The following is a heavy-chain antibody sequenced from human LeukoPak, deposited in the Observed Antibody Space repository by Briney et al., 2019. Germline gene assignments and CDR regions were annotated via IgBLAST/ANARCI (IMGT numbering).Heavy chain of an antibody. V-gene: IGHV3-21*04. J-gene: IGHJ1*01. CDR1: GFTFSSYS. CDR2: ISSSSSYI. CDR3: AKAHDDWNYVYFRH. Sequence: PGGSLRLSCAASGFTFSSYSMNWVRQAPGKGLEWVSSISSSSSYIYYADSVKGRFTISRDNAKNMLYLQMYNLRGEDTAVYYCAKAHDDWNYVYFRHWGQGTPVSVSS. D-gene: IGHD1-7*01.